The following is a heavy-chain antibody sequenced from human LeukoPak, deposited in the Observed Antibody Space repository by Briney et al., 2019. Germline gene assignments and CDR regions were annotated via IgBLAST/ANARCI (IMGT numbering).Heavy chain of an antibody. CDR2: IYYSGST. D-gene: IGHD3-22*01. J-gene: IGHJ3*02. CDR3: ARDNQYYYDSSGYFGSSAFDI. Sequence: SETLSLTCTVSGGSISSYYWSWIRQPPGKGLEWIGYIYYSGSTNYNPSLKSRVTISVDTSKNQFSLKLSSVTAADTAVYYCARDNQYYYDSSGYFGSSAFDIWGQGTMVTVSS. CDR1: GGSISSYY. V-gene: IGHV4-59*01.